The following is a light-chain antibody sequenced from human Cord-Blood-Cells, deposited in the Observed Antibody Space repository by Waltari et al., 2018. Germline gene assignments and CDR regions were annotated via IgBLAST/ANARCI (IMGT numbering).Light chain of an antibody. CDR3: QQYNSYSRT. V-gene: IGKV1-5*01. CDR2: DAS. CDR1: QSISSW. J-gene: IGKJ1*01. Sequence: DIQMTQSPSTLPASVGDRVTITCRASQSISSWLAWYQQKPGKAPKLLIYDASSLESGVPSRFSGSGSGTEFTLTISSLQPDEFATYDCQQYNSYSRTFGQGTKVEIK.